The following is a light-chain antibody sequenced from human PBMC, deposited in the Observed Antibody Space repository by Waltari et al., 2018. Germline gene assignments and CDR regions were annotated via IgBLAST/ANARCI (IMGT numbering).Light chain of an antibody. CDR1: QSISSY. J-gene: IGKJ2*01. V-gene: IGKV1-39*01. CDR3: QQSYGKPYT. CDR2: AAS. Sequence: DIQMTQSPSSLSASVGDRVTITCRASQSISSYLNWYQKKPGKAPKLLIYAASGLQSGVPSSFSGSGSGSYFTLTISSLQPEDFAAYYCQQSYGKPYTFGQGTKLEIK.